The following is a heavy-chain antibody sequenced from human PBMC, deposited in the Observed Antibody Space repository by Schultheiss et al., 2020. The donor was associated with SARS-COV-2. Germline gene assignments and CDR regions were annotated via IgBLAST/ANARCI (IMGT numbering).Heavy chain of an antibody. V-gene: IGHV4-59*08. D-gene: IGHD2-21*01. CDR2: IYYTGNT. Sequence: SETLSLTCTVSGGSISSYYWSWIRQPPGKGLEWIGYIYYTGNTYYNPSLKSRLTISVDTSKNQFSLKLSSVTAADTAVYYCARVKIADFDYWGQGTLVTVSS. J-gene: IGHJ4*02. CDR1: GGSISSYY. CDR3: ARVKIADFDY.